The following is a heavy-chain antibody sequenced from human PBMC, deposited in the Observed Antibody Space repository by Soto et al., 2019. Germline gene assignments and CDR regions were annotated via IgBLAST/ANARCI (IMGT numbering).Heavy chain of an antibody. J-gene: IGHJ4*02. V-gene: IGHV4-30-4*01. CDR1: GGSINSGDYY. Sequence: SETLSLTCIVSGGSINSGDYYWIWIRHSPGKGLEWIGYIDYSGSTYYNPSLKSPISMSLDTSKNQFSLKMHSVTAADTAVYYCASYYDSSGYQALDYWGRGILVTVSS. CDR2: IDYSGST. CDR3: ASYYDSSGYQALDY. D-gene: IGHD3-22*01.